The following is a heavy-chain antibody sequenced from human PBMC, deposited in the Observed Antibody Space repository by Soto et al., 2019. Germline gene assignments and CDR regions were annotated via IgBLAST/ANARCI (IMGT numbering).Heavy chain of an antibody. CDR2: IKSKTDGGTT. CDR1: GFTFSNAW. Sequence: GGSLRLSCAASGFTFSNAWMSWVRQAPGKGLEWVGHIKSKTDGGTTDYAAPVKGRFTISRDDSKNTLYLQMNSLKTEDTAVYYCTTGRDTAMVDYWGQGTLVTVSS. J-gene: IGHJ4*02. CDR3: TTGRDTAMVDY. V-gene: IGHV3-15*01. D-gene: IGHD5-18*01.